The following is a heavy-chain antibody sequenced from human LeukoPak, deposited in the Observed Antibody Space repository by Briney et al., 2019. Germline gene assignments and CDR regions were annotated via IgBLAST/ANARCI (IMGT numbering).Heavy chain of an antibody. CDR3: TIDLLSLRYYYYMDV. J-gene: IGHJ6*03. D-gene: IGHD5-12*01. Sequence: GGSLRLSCAASGFTFSGSAMHWVRQASGKGLEWVGRIRSKANSYATAYAASVKGRFTISRDDSKNTAYLQMNSLRAEDTAVYVATIDLLSLRYYYYMDVWGKGTTVTVSS. V-gene: IGHV3-73*01. CDR1: GFTFSGSA. CDR2: IRSKANSYAT.